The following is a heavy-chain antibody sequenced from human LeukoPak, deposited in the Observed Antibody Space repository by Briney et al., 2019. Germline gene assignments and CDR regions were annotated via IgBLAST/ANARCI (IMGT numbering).Heavy chain of an antibody. V-gene: IGHV3-7*01. J-gene: IGHJ6*02. D-gene: IGHD3-9*01. CDR1: LVTFSDTW. CDR3: ATYIHWVAGDV. Sequence: VGALRVSSVPPLVTFSDTWISSVPDALGEGVGRVAAIKDDGGETDCVDSVKGRFTIYRDNAKNSLYLQMNSLTAEDTAVYYCATYIHWVAGDVWRQGTTVSVSS. CDR2: IKDDGGET.